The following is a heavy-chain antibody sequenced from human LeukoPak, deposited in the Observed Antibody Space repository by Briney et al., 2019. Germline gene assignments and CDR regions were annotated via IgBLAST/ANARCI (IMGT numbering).Heavy chain of an antibody. CDR2: IKSKTDGGTT. J-gene: IGHJ4*02. V-gene: IGHV3-15*07. Sequence: GGSLRLSCAASGFTFSKAWMYWARQAPGKGLEWVGRIKSKTDGGTTDYAAPVKGRFTISRDDSKNTLFLQMNSLKTEDTATYYCTTPKYSGYDFYFWGQGTLVTVSS. CDR3: TTPKYSGYDFYF. D-gene: IGHD5-12*01. CDR1: GFTFSKAW.